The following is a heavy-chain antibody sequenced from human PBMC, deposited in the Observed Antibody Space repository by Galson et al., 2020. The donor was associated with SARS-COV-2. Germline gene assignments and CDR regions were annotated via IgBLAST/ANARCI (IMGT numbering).Heavy chain of an antibody. CDR3: ARGIRGLITGTTRYYYYMDV. D-gene: IGHD1-7*01. CDR2: INHSGST. Sequence: QPPGKGLEWIGEINHSGSTNYNPSLKSRVTISVDTSKNQFSLKLSSVTAADTAVYYCARGIRGLITGTTRYYYYMDVWGKGTTVTVSS. J-gene: IGHJ6*03. V-gene: IGHV4-34*01.